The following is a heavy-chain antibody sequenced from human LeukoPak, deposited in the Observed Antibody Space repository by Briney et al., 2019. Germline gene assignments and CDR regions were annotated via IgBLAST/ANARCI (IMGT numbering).Heavy chain of an antibody. V-gene: IGHV3-48*01. CDR3: ARRFDS. J-gene: IGHJ4*02. Sequence: GGSLRLSCAASGFTFSTYSMNWVRQAPGKGLEWVSYITGSSSTIYYADSVKGRYTISRDNAKNSLYLQMNSLRAEDTAVYYCARRFDSWGQGTLVTVSS. CDR2: ITGSSSTI. CDR1: GFTFSTYS.